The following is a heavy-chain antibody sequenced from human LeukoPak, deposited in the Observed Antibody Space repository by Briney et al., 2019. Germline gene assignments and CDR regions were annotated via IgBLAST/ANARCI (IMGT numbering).Heavy chain of an antibody. CDR1: GGSFSGYY. J-gene: IGHJ3*02. Sequence: SETLSPTCAVYGGSFSGYYWSWIRQPPGKGLEWIGEINHSGSTNYNPSLKSRVTISVDTSKNQFSLKLSSVTAADTAVYYCASPGSGWYADAFDIWGQGTMVTVSS. V-gene: IGHV4-34*01. D-gene: IGHD6-19*01. CDR3: ASPGSGWYADAFDI. CDR2: INHSGST.